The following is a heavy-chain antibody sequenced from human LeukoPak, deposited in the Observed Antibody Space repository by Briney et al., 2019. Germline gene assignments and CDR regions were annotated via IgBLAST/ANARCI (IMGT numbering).Heavy chain of an antibody. Sequence: PGGSLRLSCAASGFTLSNALMNWVRQAPGKGLEWGGRIKGKSNGGTTDYAAPVKRKFTISRDDSKNTLFPQTSRLQPEDTAVYYCTTEGPVGVTTMDYWGQGTLVTVSS. CDR2: IKGKSNGGTT. CDR1: GFTLSNAL. CDR3: TTEGPVGVTTMDY. J-gene: IGHJ4*02. D-gene: IGHD1-26*01. V-gene: IGHV3-15*01.